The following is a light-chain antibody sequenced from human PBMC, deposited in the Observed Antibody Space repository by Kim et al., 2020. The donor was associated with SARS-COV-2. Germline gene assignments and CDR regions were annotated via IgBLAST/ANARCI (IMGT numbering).Light chain of an antibody. Sequence: SELTQDPAVSVALGQTVRITCQGDSLRSYYASWYQQKPGQAPVLVIYGKNNRPSGIPDRFSGSSSGNTASLTITGAQAEDEADYNCNSRDSSGNHLVFG. CDR2: GKN. J-gene: IGLJ3*02. V-gene: IGLV3-19*01. CDR1: SLRSYY. CDR3: NSRDSSGNHLV.